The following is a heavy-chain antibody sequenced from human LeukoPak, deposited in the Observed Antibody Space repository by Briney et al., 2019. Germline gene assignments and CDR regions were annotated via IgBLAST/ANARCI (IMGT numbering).Heavy chain of an antibody. CDR2: ISWNNENI. J-gene: IGHJ4*02. CDR1: GFTFDDYA. D-gene: IGHD3-22*01. V-gene: IGHV3-9*01. Sequence: GGSLRLSCAASGFTFDDYAMHWVRQAPGKGLEWVSGISWNNENIGYADSVRGRFTISRDNAKNSLFLQMNSLRPEDTALYYCAKDKDTFFETSGYYDYWGQGTLVTDSS. CDR3: AKDKDTFFETSGYYDY.